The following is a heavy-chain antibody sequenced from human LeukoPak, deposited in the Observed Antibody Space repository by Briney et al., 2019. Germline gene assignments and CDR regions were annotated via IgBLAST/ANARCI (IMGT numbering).Heavy chain of an antibody. Sequence: GGSLRLSCAASGFIVSNNYMSWVRQAPGKGLEGVSVIYSRGATYYADSVKGRFTISRDNSKNTLYLQMNSLRAEDTAVYYCARAAHYDFWSGPPDYWGQGTLVTVSS. CDR3: ARAAHYDFWSGPPDY. D-gene: IGHD3-3*01. J-gene: IGHJ4*02. CDR2: IYSRGAT. CDR1: GFIVSNNY. V-gene: IGHV3-53*01.